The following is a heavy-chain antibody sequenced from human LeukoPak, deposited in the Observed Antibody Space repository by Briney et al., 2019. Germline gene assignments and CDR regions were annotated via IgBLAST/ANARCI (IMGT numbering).Heavy chain of an antibody. D-gene: IGHD2-2*01. CDR2: ISSNGGST. CDR3: VRYCSSTSCHS. Sequence: GGSLRLSCAASGFTFSSYWMSWVRQAPGKGLEYVSAISSNGGSTYYANSVKGRFTISRDNSKNTLYLQMGSLRAEDMAVYYCVRYCSSTSCHSWGQGTLVTVSS. V-gene: IGHV3-64*01. J-gene: IGHJ4*02. CDR1: GFTFSSYW.